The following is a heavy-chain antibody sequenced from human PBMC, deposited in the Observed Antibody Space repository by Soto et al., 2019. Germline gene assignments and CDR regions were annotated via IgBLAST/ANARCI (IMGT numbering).Heavy chain of an antibody. Sequence: GGSLRLSCAASGFTFRSYSMNWVRQAPGKGLEWVSCISSSSSYIYYADSVKGRFTISRDNAKNSLYLQMNSLRAEDTAVYYCARDLAGAAAGHSTWFDPWGQGTLVTVSS. J-gene: IGHJ5*02. CDR3: ARDLAGAAAGHSTWFDP. CDR2: ISSSSSYI. V-gene: IGHV3-21*01. CDR1: GFTFRSYS. D-gene: IGHD6-13*01.